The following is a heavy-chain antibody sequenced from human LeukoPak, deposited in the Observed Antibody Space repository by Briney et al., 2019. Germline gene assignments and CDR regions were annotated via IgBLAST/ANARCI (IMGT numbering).Heavy chain of an antibody. D-gene: IGHD3-22*01. V-gene: IGHV3-7*01. CDR3: ARLNYYDSSGYPPAFDI. CDR2: IKEDGSET. CDR1: GFTFSSYA. Sequence: GGSLRLSCAASGFTFSSYAMSWVRQAPGKGLEWVANIKEDGSETYYVDSVKGRFTISRDNAKNSLHLQMNSLRVEDTAVYYCARLNYYDSSGYPPAFDIWGQGTMVTVSS. J-gene: IGHJ3*02.